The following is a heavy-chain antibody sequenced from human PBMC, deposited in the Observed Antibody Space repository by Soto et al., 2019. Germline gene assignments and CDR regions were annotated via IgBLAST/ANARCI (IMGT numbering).Heavy chain of an antibody. Sequence: LRLSCVASEFTFSSYEMNWVRQAPGKGLDWVSYISSSGTTIYYTDSVKGRFTISRDNAKKSLYLQMNSLRAEDTAVYYCVRFGGAADGPGDYFGQGTLLTFSS. V-gene: IGHV3-48*03. CDR1: EFTFSSYE. D-gene: IGHD6-13*01. J-gene: IGHJ4*02. CDR3: VRFGGAADGPGDY. CDR2: ISSSGTTI.